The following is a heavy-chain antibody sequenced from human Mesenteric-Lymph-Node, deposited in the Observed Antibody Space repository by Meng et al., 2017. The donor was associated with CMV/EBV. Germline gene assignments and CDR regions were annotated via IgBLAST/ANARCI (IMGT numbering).Heavy chain of an antibody. CDR2: IRYDGSNK. CDR1: GFTFSSYG. J-gene: IGHJ1*01. Sequence: GGSLRLSCAASGFTFSSYGMHWVRQAPGKGLEWVAFIRYDGSNKQYGDSVKGRFTISRDNAKNSLYLQMNSLRAEDTAVHYCAREGHCSSTSCYKYFQHWGQGTLVTVSS. V-gene: IGHV3-30*02. D-gene: IGHD2-2*01. CDR3: AREGHCSSTSCYKYFQH.